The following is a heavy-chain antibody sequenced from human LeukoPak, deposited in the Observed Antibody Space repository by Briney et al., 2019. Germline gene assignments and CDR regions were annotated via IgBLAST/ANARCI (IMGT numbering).Heavy chain of an antibody. Sequence: GGSLRLSCAASGFTFSTYWMNWVRQAPGKGLEWVANIKQDGSEKYYVDSVKGRFTISRDNAKNSLYLQMNSLRAEDTAVYYCARDGSREGQVTMFDYWGQGTLVTVPS. J-gene: IGHJ4*02. CDR2: IKQDGSEK. CDR3: ARDGSREGQVTMFDY. CDR1: GFTFSTYW. D-gene: IGHD5-24*01. V-gene: IGHV3-7*01.